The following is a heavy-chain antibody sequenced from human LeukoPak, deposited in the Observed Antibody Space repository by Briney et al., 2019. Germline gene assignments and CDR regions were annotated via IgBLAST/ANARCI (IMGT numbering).Heavy chain of an antibody. J-gene: IGHJ4*02. Sequence: GGSLRLSCEPSEFTFNTYRMNWVRQAPGKGLEWVSSISDDSSSIYYADSVKGRFTISRDNAKNSLYLQTNSLGVEDTAVYYCARDSGSCDFDYWGQGTLVTVSS. CDR2: ISDDSSSI. CDR1: EFTFNTYR. V-gene: IGHV3-21*01. D-gene: IGHD1-26*01. CDR3: ARDSGSCDFDY.